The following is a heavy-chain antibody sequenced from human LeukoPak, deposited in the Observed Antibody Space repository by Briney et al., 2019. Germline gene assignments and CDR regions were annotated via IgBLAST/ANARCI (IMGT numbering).Heavy chain of an antibody. D-gene: IGHD3-22*01. CDR1: GFTFSSYA. Sequence: PGGSLRLSCAASGFTFSSYAMSWVRQAPGKGREWVSAISGSGGSTYYADSVKGRFTISRDNSKNPLYLQMNSLRAEDTAVYYCAKEGDSSGYYYYFDYWGQGTLVTVSS. CDR3: AKEGDSSGYYYYFDY. J-gene: IGHJ4*02. V-gene: IGHV3-23*01. CDR2: ISGSGGST.